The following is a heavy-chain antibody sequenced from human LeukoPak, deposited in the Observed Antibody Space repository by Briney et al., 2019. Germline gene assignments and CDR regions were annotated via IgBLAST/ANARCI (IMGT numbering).Heavy chain of an antibody. CDR3: SRGKSPRYFDLEYYFDY. J-gene: IGHJ4*02. Sequence: SQTFSLTCAISGDSVSSNSATWNWIRQSPSRGLEWLGRTYYRSKWYHDYALSVKSRITINADTSKNQFSLQLNSVTPEDTAVYYCSRGKSPRYFDLEYYFDYWGQGTLVTVSS. D-gene: IGHD3-9*01. V-gene: IGHV6-1*01. CDR2: TYYRSKWYH. CDR1: GDSVSSNSAT.